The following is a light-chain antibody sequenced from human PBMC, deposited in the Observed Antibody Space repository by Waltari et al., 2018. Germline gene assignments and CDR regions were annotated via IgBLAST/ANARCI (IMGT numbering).Light chain of an antibody. Sequence: EIVLTQSTGTLSLSPGARATLSCRASQSITRNNLAWYQQIPGQAPRLLIYDASSRATGIPDRFSGSGSGTDFTLTVSRLEPADFAVYYCQQYGSSPWTFGQGTKVEIK. CDR3: QQYGSSPWT. J-gene: IGKJ1*01. CDR2: DAS. CDR1: QSITRNN. V-gene: IGKV3-20*01.